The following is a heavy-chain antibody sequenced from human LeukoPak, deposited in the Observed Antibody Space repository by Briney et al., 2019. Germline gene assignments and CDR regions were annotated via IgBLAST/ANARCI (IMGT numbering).Heavy chain of an antibody. CDR1: GFTFRNYW. CDR3: VRDYVWESHRQFDY. V-gene: IGHV3-7*01. D-gene: IGHD3-16*01. Sequence: GGSLRLSCAASGFTFRNYWMSWVRQAPGKGLEWVANIKEDGSEKKYVDSVKGRFTVSRDNVKNALFMQMNSLKVEDTAVYYCVRDYVWESHRQFDYWGQGTLVTVSS. CDR2: IKEDGSEK. J-gene: IGHJ4*02.